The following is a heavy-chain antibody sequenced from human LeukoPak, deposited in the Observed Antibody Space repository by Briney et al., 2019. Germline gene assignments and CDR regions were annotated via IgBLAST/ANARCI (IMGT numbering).Heavy chain of an antibody. CDR2: ISGSGDST. J-gene: IGHJ1*01. CDR1: GFTFSSYE. CDR3: AKGGVYSSSWPAEYFQH. D-gene: IGHD6-13*01. Sequence: GGSLRLSCAASGFTFSSYEMNWVRQAPGKGLEWVSAISGSGDSTYYADSVKGRFTISRDNSKNTLYLQMNSLRAEDTAVYYCAKGGVYSSSWPAEYFQHWGQGTLVTVSS. V-gene: IGHV3-23*01.